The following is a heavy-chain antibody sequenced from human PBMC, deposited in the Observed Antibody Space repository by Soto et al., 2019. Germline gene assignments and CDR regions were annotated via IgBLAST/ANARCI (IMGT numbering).Heavy chain of an antibody. CDR3: ARHTSRGYDIFHLFDP. CDR2: IYYSGST. V-gene: IGHV4-39*01. Sequence: SETLSLTCTVSGGSISSSSYYWGWIRQPPGKGLEWIGSIYYSGSTYYNPSLKSRVTISVDTSKNQFSLKLSSVTAADTAVYYCARHTSRGYDIFHLFDPWGQGTLVTVSS. CDR1: GGSISSSSYY. D-gene: IGHD3-9*01. J-gene: IGHJ5*02.